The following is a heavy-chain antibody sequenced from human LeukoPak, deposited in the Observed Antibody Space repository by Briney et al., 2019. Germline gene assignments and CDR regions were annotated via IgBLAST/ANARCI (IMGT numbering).Heavy chain of an antibody. CDR1: GGTFSNYA. CDR2: IIPIFGTA. V-gene: IGHV1-69*13. J-gene: IGHJ6*03. Sequence: VASVKVSCKSSGGTFSNYAISWVRQAPGQGLEWMGGIIPIFGTANYAQKLQGRVTITADESTSTVYMELSSLRSEDTAVYYCARDRGYSYAKKSSEYYYMDVWGKGTTVTISS. D-gene: IGHD5-18*01. CDR3: ARDRGYSYAKKSSEYYYMDV.